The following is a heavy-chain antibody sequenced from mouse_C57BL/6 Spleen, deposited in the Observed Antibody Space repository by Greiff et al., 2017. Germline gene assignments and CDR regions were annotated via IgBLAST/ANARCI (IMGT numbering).Heavy chain of an antibody. CDR2: INYDGSST. J-gene: IGHJ4*01. V-gene: IGHV5-16*01. CDR1: GFTFSDYY. Sequence: EVQLVESEGGLVQPGSSMKLSCTASGFTFSDYYMAWVRQVPEKGLEWVANINYDGSSTYYLDSLKSRFIISRDNAKNILYLQMSSLKSEDTATYYCARGYYYGSSYYAMDYWGQGTSVTVSS. D-gene: IGHD1-1*01. CDR3: ARGYYYGSSYYAMDY.